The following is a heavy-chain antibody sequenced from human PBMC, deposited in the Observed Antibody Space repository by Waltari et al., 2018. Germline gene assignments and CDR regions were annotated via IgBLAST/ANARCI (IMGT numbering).Heavy chain of an antibody. CDR2: IYHSGST. CDR3: ARDGRSSGLFS. V-gene: IGHV4-38-2*02. CDR1: GYSISSGYY. J-gene: IGHJ4*02. Sequence: QVQLQESGPGLVKPSETLSLTCAVSGYSISSGYYWGWFRQPPGKGGEWLGCIYHSGSTYYTPSLKSRVTISVDTSKNQFSLKLSSVTAADTAVYYCARDGRSSGLFSWGQGTLVTVSS. D-gene: IGHD6-19*01.